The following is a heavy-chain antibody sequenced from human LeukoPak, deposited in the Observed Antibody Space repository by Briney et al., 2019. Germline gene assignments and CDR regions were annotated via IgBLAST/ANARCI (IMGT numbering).Heavy chain of an antibody. J-gene: IGHJ4*02. Sequence: WASVKVSCKVSGYSLSDFSIHWVRQAPGKGLEWMGGFDLEEGKTIYARKFQGRFTMTEDTSTDTAYMELSTLTSDDTAMYYCTSLPTPVALLPSALHYWGQGTLVAVAS. CDR2: FDLEEGKT. V-gene: IGHV1-24*01. CDR1: GYSLSDFS. CDR3: TSLPTPVALLPSALHY. D-gene: IGHD2-21*01.